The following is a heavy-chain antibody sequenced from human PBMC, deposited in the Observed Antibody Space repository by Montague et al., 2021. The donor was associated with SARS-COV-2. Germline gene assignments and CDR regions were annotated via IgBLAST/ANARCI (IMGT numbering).Heavy chain of an antibody. J-gene: IGHJ4*02. CDR3: ARIRYDISTGYQTLFDY. V-gene: IGHV2-70*11. Sequence: PALVKPTQTLTLTCTFSGFSLSTSGMCVGWIRQPPGKALEWLARIDWDDDKYYSTSLKTRLTISKDTSKNQVVLTMTNMDPVDTATYYCARIRYDISTGYQTLFDYWGQGTLVTVSS. D-gene: IGHD3-9*01. CDR1: GFSLSTSGMC. CDR2: IDWDDDK.